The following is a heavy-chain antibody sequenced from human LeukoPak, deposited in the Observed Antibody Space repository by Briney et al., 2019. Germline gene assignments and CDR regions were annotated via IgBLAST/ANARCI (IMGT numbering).Heavy chain of an antibody. V-gene: IGHV4-31*03. Sequence: PSETLSLTCTVSCGSISSGGYYWSWIRQHPGKGLEWIGYIYYSGSTYYNPSLKSRVTISVDTSKNQFSLKLSSVTAADTAVYYCARGGNLDYFDYWGQGTLVTVSS. CDR3: ARGGNLDYFDY. J-gene: IGHJ4*02. CDR1: CGSISSGGYY. CDR2: IYYSGST. D-gene: IGHD4-23*01.